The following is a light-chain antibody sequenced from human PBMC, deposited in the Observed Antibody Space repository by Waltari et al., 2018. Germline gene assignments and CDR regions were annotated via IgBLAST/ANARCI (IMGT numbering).Light chain of an antibody. V-gene: IGLV1-40*01. CDR3: QSYDTSLTVV. J-gene: IGLJ3*02. CDR1: GSNLGAGYD. CDR2: GST. Sequence: QSVLTQPPSVSGAPGQRVTISCTGSGSNLGAGYDVHWYHQVPRTAPTPLLYGSTSRPLWFPDRFFGSTSGTSASLTITGLQAEDEGDYYCQSYDTSLTVVFGGGTKLTVL.